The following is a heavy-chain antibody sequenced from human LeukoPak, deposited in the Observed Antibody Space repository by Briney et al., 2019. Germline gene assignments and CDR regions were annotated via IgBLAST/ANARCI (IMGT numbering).Heavy chain of an antibody. CDR2: IHYTGRT. D-gene: IGHD6-19*01. CDR3: ARGAGWYDY. CDR1: GGSLSTKY. Sequence: SETLSLTCTVSGGSLSTKYWSWLRQPPGEGLEWIGYIHYTGRTNYNPSLKSRVTISVDTSTNHFSLKLSSVTAADTAFYYCARGAGWYDYWGQGTLVTVSS. V-gene: IGHV4-59*01. J-gene: IGHJ4*02.